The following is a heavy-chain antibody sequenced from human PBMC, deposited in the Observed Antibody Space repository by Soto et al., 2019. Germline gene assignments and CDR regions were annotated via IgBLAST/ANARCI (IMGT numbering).Heavy chain of an antibody. CDR1: GGSISNSANH. CDR3: AKGVRGVPTWFDP. V-gene: IGHV4-31*03. D-gene: IGHD3-10*01. Sequence: QVQLQESGPGLVRPSQTLSLSCTVAGGSISNSANHWSWIRQHPGEGLEWIGYIYYSGGTYYSPSLKGRVIMSIDESKNQFSLKLSSVTAADTAVYYCAKGVRGVPTWFDPWGQGTLVTFSS. CDR2: IYYSGGT. J-gene: IGHJ5*02.